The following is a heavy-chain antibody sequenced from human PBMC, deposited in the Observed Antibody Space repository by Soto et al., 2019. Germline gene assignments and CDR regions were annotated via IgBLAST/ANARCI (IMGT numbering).Heavy chain of an antibody. Sequence: GESLKISCKGSGYSFTSYWISWVRQMPGKGLEWMGRIDPSDSYTNYSPSFQGHVTISADKSISTAYLQWSSLKASDTAMYYCARHSSGVTLPYYYYGMDVWGQGTTVSV. D-gene: IGHD4-4*01. V-gene: IGHV5-10-1*01. CDR3: ARHSSGVTLPYYYYGMDV. CDR1: GYSFTSYW. CDR2: IDPSDSYT. J-gene: IGHJ6*02.